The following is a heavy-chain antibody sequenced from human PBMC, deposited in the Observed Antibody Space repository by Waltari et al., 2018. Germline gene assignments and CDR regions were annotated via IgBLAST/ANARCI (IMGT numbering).Heavy chain of an antibody. CDR3: ARFIAAAGNRVRIDI. V-gene: IGHV4-34*01. CDR1: GGSFSGYS. CDR2: MNYSGST. D-gene: IGHD6-13*01. J-gene: IGHJ4*02. Sequence: QVQLQQWGAGLLKPSETLSLTCAVYGGSFSGYSWTWIRQPPGKGLEWIGEMNYSGSTNYNPSLKSRVTISVDTSKNHFSLKLSSVTAADTAVYYCARFIAAAGNRVRIDIWGQGTLVTVSS.